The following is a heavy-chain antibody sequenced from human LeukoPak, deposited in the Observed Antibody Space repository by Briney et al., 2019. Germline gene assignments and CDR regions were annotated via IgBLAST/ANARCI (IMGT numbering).Heavy chain of an antibody. Sequence: PSETLSLTCAVYGGSFSGYYWSRIRQPPGKGLEWIGEINHSGSTNYNPSLKSRVTISVDTSKNQFSLKLSSVTAADTAVYYCARGRESTQELQSYYFDYWGQGTLVTVSS. J-gene: IGHJ4*02. CDR2: INHSGST. CDR3: ARGRESTQELQSYYFDY. D-gene: IGHD1-1*01. V-gene: IGHV4-34*01. CDR1: GGSFSGYY.